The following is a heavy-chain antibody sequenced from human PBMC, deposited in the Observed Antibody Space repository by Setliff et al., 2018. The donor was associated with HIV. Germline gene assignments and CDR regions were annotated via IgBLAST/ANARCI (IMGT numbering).Heavy chain of an antibody. Sequence: GESLKISCQGSGYIFTGYWVGWVRQMAGKGLEWMGMVHPVDSDVRYSPSFEGQVTISADKSTSTAYLQWAGLKASDTAMYYCARIGDTSGYYFYIFDLWGQGTMVTVSS. CDR2: VHPVDSDV. V-gene: IGHV5-51*01. J-gene: IGHJ3*01. CDR1: GYIFTGYW. D-gene: IGHD3-22*01. CDR3: ARIGDTSGYYFYIFDL.